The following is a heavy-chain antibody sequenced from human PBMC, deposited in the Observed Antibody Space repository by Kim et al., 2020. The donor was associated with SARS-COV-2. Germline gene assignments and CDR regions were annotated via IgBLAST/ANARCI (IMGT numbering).Heavy chain of an antibody. CDR3: ASPSQLKPPTYYYGSGAFDI. D-gene: IGHD3-10*01. Sequence: GESLKISCKGSGYSFTSYWISWVRQMPGKGLEWMGRIDPSDSYTNYSPSFQGHVTISADKSISTAYLQWSSLKASDTAMYYCASPSQLKPPTYYYGSGAFDIWGQGTMVTVSS. CDR1: GYSFTSYW. CDR2: IDPSDSYT. J-gene: IGHJ3*02. V-gene: IGHV5-10-1*01.